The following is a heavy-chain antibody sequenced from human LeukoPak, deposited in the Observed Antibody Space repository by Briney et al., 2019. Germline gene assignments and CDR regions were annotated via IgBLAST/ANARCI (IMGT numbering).Heavy chain of an antibody. CDR2: TNSDGSST. CDR3: ARRYYYDSSGYYSLAFDY. D-gene: IGHD3-22*01. Sequence: GGSLRLSCAASGFTFSSYWMHWVRQAPGKGLVWVSCTNSDGSSTSYADSVKGRFTISRDNVKNTLCLQMNSLRAEDTAVYLCARRYYYDSSGYYSLAFDYWGQGTLVTVSS. CDR1: GFTFSSYW. J-gene: IGHJ4*02. V-gene: IGHV3-74*01.